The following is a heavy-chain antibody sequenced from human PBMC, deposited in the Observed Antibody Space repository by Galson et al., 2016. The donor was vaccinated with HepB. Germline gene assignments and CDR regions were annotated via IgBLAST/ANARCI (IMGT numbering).Heavy chain of an antibody. D-gene: IGHD3-22*01. CDR1: GFNIYSHA. V-gene: IGHV3-30*04. CDR2: ISHDGSNN. Sequence: SLRLSCAASGFNIYSHAMHWVRQAPGKGLEWVTVISHDGSNNHYSDSVKGRFTISRDNSQNKLYLLMNSLKVEDTAVYYCATDWARRYHESTGYYYFLYWGQGTLVTVSS. J-gene: IGHJ4*02. CDR3: ATDWARRYHESTGYYYFLY.